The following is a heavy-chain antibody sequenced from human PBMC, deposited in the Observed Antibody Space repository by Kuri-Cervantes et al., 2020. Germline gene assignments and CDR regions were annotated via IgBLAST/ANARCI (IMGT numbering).Heavy chain of an antibody. CDR1: GFTFSSYW. D-gene: IGHD3-22*01. CDR2: IKQDGSEK. Sequence: GESLKISCAASGFTFSSYWMSWVRQAPGKGLEWVANIKQDGSEKYYVDSVKGRFTISRDNAENSLYLQMNSPRAEDTAVYYCARSYYDSSGLSGMDVWGQGTTVTVSS. CDR3: ARSYYDSSGLSGMDV. J-gene: IGHJ6*02. V-gene: IGHV3-7*01.